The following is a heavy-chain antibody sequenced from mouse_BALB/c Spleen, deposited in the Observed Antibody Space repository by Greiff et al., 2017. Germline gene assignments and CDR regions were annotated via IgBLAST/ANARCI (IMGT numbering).Heavy chain of an antibody. J-gene: IGHJ2*01. Sequence: VQLKQSGPELVKPGASVKVSCKASGYAFTSYNMYWVKQSHGKSLEWIGDINPNNGGTIYNQKFKGKATLTVDKSSSTAYMELRSLTSEDTAVYYCARNYGSSLRGYFDYWGQGTTLTVS. CDR1: GYAFTSYN. CDR3: ARNYGSSLRGYFDY. CDR2: INPNNGGT. D-gene: IGHD1-1*01. V-gene: IGHV1-18*01.